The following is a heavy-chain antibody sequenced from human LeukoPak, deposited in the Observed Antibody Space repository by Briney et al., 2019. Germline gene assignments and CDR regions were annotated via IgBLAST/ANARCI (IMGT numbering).Heavy chain of an antibody. V-gene: IGHV1-2*02. Sequence: GASVKVSCKASGYTFTGSYMHWVRQAPGQGLEWMGWINPNSGGTNYAQKFQGRVTMTRDTSISTAYMELSRLRSDDTAVYYCARERELLPYYYDYMDVWGKGTTVTVSS. J-gene: IGHJ6*03. CDR1: GYTFTGSY. CDR3: ARERELLPYYYDYMDV. D-gene: IGHD1-26*01. CDR2: INPNSGGT.